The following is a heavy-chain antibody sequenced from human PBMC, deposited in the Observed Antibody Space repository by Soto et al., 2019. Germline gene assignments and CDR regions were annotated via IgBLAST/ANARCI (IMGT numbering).Heavy chain of an antibody. V-gene: IGHV3-30*18. CDR3: AKDGDEVMITFGGLSYGMDV. CDR2: ISYDGSNK. J-gene: IGHJ6*02. Sequence: QVQLVESGGGVVQPGRSLRLSCAASGFTFSSYGMHWVRQAPGKGLEWVAVISYDGSNKYYADSVKGRFTISRDNSKNTLYLQMNSLRVEDTAVYYCAKDGDEVMITFGGLSYGMDVWGQGTTFTVSS. CDR1: GFTFSSYG. D-gene: IGHD3-16*01.